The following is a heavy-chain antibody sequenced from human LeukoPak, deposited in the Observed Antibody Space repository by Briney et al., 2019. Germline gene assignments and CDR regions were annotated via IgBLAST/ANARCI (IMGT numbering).Heavy chain of an antibody. V-gene: IGHV3-30*02. CDR3: AKEKDSSSLRDFDY. J-gene: IGHJ4*02. Sequence: GGSLRLSCAASGFTFSSYGMHWVRQAPGKGLEWVAVIWYDGSNKYYADSVKGRFTISRDNSKNTLYLQMNSLRAEDTAVYYRAKEKDSSSLRDFDYWGQGTLVTVSS. CDR1: GFTFSSYG. D-gene: IGHD6-6*01. CDR2: IWYDGSNK.